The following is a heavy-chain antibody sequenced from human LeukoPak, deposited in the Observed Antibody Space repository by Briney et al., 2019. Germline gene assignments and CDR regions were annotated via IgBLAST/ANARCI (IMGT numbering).Heavy chain of an antibody. D-gene: IGHD5-18*01. CDR2: INSDGGST. V-gene: IGHV3-74*01. Sequence: GGSLRLSCAASGFTFRSYWMHWVRQAAGKGLMWVSRINSDGGSTTYADSVKGRFTISRDNAKNTLYLQMNSLRAEDTAVYYCARDLDGYSYGYGNYWGQGTLVTVSS. CDR1: GFTFRSYW. J-gene: IGHJ4*02. CDR3: ARDLDGYSYGYGNY.